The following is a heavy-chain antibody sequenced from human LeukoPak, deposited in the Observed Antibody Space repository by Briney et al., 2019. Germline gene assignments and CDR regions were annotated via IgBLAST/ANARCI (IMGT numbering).Heavy chain of an antibody. CDR2: IKQDGSEK. Sequence: PGGSLRLSCAASGFTFSNAWMSWVRQAPGKGLEWVANIKQDGSEKYYVDSVKGRFTISRDNAKNSLYLQMNSLRAEDTAVYYCARAFGELARDYWGQGTLVTVSS. V-gene: IGHV3-7*01. J-gene: IGHJ4*02. CDR1: GFTFSNAW. D-gene: IGHD3-10*01. CDR3: ARAFGELARDY.